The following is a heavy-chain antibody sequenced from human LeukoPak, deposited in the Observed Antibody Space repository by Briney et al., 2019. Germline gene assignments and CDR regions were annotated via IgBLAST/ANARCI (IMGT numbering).Heavy chain of an antibody. CDR1: GGSISSGGYY. D-gene: IGHD3-3*01. Sequence: PSETLSLTCTVSGGSISSGGYYWSWIRQHPGKGLEWIGYIYYSGSTYYNPSLKSRVTISVDTSKSQFSLKLSSVTAADTAVYYCAREGRYDFWSGSPPGWFDPWGQGTLVTVSS. V-gene: IGHV4-31*03. J-gene: IGHJ5*02. CDR3: AREGRYDFWSGSPPGWFDP. CDR2: IYYSGST.